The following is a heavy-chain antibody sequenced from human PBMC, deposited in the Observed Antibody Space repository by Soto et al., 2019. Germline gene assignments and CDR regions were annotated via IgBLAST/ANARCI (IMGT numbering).Heavy chain of an antibody. CDR1: GFTFSSYA. V-gene: IGHV3-30-3*01. CDR3: ARDPGDSSSYFDY. CDR2: ISYDGSNK. J-gene: IGHJ4*02. D-gene: IGHD6-13*01. Sequence: SLRRSCAASGFTFSSYALDWVPPAPGKGLEWVAVISYDGSNKYYADSVKGRFTISRDNSKNTLYLQMNSLRAEDTAVYYCARDPGDSSSYFDYWGQGTLVTVSS.